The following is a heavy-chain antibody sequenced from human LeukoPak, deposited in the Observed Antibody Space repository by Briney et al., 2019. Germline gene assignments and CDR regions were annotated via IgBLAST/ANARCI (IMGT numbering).Heavy chain of an antibody. V-gene: IGHV4-59*12. J-gene: IGHJ5*02. CDR2: IYYSGST. CDR1: GGSISSYY. Sequence: PSETLSLTCTVSGGSISSYYWSWIRQPPGKGLEWVGYIYYSGSTNYYPSLKSRVTISVDKSKNQFSLKLSSVTAADTAVYYCARDSSPLDLTANNWFDPWGQGTLVTVSS. CDR3: ARDSSPLDLTANNWFDP. D-gene: IGHD3-3*01.